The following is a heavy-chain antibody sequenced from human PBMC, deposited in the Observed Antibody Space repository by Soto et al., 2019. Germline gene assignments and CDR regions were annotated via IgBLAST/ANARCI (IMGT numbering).Heavy chain of an antibody. CDR3: AREFGGYSYGFDY. D-gene: IGHD5-18*01. V-gene: IGHV3-7*01. J-gene: IGHJ4*02. CDR1: GFTFSSYW. CDR2: IKQDGSEK. Sequence: RLSCAASGFTFSSYWMSWVRQAPGKGLEWVANIKQDGSEKYYVDSVKGRFTISRDNAKNSLYLQMNSLRAEDTAVYYCAREFGGYSYGFDYWGQGTLVTVSS.